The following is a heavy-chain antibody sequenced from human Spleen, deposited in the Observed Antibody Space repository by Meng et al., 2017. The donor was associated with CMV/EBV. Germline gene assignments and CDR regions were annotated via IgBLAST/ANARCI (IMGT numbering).Heavy chain of an antibody. V-gene: IGHV4-34*01. CDR2: INHSGST. D-gene: IGHD3-3*01. Sequence: SETLSLSCAVYGGSFSGYYWSWIRQPPGKGLEWIGEINHSGSTNYNPSLKSRVTISVDTSKNQFSLKLSSVTAADTAVYYCARGGDVWSGYYTAFDYWGQGTLVTVSS. CDR1: GGSFSGYY. CDR3: ARGGDVWSGYYTAFDY. J-gene: IGHJ4*02.